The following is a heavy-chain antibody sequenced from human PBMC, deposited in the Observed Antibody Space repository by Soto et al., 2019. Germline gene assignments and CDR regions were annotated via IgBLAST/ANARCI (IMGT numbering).Heavy chain of an antibody. CDR1: GFTFSSYA. V-gene: IGHV3-23*01. D-gene: IGHD6-13*01. CDR2: ISGSGGST. Sequence: GGALRLSCSASGFTFSSYAMSWVRQAPGKGLEWVSAISGSGGSTYYADSVKGRFTISRDNSKNTLYLQMNSLRAEDTAVHYCAKDSPYIAAAGPPFDYWGQGTLVTVSS. J-gene: IGHJ4*02. CDR3: AKDSPYIAAAGPPFDY.